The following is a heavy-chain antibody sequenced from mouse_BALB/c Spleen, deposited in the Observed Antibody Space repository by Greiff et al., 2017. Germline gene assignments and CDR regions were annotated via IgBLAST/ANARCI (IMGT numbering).Heavy chain of an antibody. CDR2: IWGDGST. CDR3: ARMKTGYYFDY. Sequence: QVQLKESGPGLVAPSQSLSITCTVSGFSLTGYGVHWVRQPPGKGLEWLGMIWGDGSTDYNSALKSRLSISKDNSKSQVFLKMNSLQTDDTARYCCARMKTGYYFDYWGQGTTLTVSS. J-gene: IGHJ2*01. CDR1: GFSLTGYG. V-gene: IGHV2-6-7*01. D-gene: IGHD4-1*01.